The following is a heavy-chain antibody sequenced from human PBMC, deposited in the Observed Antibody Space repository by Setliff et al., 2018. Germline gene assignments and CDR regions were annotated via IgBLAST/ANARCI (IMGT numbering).Heavy chain of an antibody. CDR3: ARGTDYHGSGSYWAKDV. D-gene: IGHD3-10*01. CDR1: GYTFTGHY. J-gene: IGHJ6*04. CDR2: INPRTGVT. V-gene: IGHV1-2*02. Sequence: ASVKVSCKASGYTFTGHYIHWVRQAPGQGLEWMGWINPRTGVTNYAQEFKGRVTMTRDTSITTVYMDLSSLKSDDTAVYYCARGTDYHGSGSYWAKDVWGKGTTVTVSS.